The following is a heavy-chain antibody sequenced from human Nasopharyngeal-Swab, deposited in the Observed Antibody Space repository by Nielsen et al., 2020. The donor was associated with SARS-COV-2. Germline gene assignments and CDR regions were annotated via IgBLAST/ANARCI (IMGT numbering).Heavy chain of an antibody. CDR2: VVYSGRT. CDR1: GGSVSSDIYS. V-gene: IGHV4-61*01. J-gene: IGHJ4*02. Sequence: GSLRLSCTVSGGSVSSDIYSWSWIRQPPGKGLEWIGYVVYSGRTNYNPSLKSRVTISVDTSKDQFSLKLNSVTAADTAMYFCARTTTTTPFDSWGQGTLVTVS. D-gene: IGHD1-1*01. CDR3: ARTTTTTPFDS.